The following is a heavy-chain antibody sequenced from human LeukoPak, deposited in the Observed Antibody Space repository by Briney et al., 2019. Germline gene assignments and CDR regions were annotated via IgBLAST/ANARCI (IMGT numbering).Heavy chain of an antibody. V-gene: IGHV3-15*01. CDR1: GFTFRNAW. Sequence: GGSLRLSCVAAGFTFRNAWMSWVRQAPGKGLEWVGRIKSKTDGETTDYAAPGKDRFTISRDDSKNTLYLQMNSLKTEDTAVYFCATLVSSPTGYWGQGTLVTVSS. J-gene: IGHJ4*02. CDR3: ATLVSSPTGY. CDR2: IKSKTDGETT. D-gene: IGHD6-13*01.